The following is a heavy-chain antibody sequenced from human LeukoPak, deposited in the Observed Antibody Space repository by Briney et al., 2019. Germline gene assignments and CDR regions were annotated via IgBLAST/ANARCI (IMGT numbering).Heavy chain of an antibody. D-gene: IGHD5-12*01. J-gene: IGHJ6*03. CDR2: IYPGDSDT. CDR3: ARLEVATNPYYYYYMDV. CDR1: GYRFTSYW. Sequence: GESLKISGKCSGYRFTSYWIGGVRQMPGKGLEWMGIIYPGDSDTRYSPSFQGQVTISADKSISTAYLQWSSLKASDTAMYYCARLEVATNPYYYYYMDVWGKGTTVTVSS. V-gene: IGHV5-51*01.